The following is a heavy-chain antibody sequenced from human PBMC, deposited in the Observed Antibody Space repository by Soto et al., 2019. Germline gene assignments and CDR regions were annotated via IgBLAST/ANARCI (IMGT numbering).Heavy chain of an antibody. CDR1: GFTFSTYA. V-gene: IGHV3-23*01. J-gene: IGHJ6*03. CDR3: ARERPYMDV. Sequence: GGSLRLSCAASGFTFSTYAMSWVRQAPGKGLEWVSGISGSGGTTYYADSVKGRFTISRDDSKNTLYLQMNSLRAEDTAVYYCARERPYMDVWGEGTTVTVSS. CDR2: ISGSGGTT. D-gene: IGHD6-6*01.